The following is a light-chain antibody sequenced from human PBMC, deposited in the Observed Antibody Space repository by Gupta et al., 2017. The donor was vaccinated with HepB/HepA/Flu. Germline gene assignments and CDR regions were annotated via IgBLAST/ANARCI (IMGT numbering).Light chain of an antibody. CDR2: QDS. CDR1: KLGDKY. Sequence: SYELTQPPSVSVSPGQTASITCSGDKLGDKYACWYQQKPGQSPVLGIYQDSKRPSGIPERFSGSNSGNTATLTISGTQAMDEADYYCQAWDSSPVVFGGGTKLTVL. V-gene: IGLV3-1*01. CDR3: QAWDSSPVV. J-gene: IGLJ2*01.